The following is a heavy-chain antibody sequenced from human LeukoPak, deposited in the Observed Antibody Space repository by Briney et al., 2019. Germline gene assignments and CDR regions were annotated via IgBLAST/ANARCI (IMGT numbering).Heavy chain of an antibody. Sequence: SETLSLTCAVSGGSISSGGYSWSWIRQPPGKGLEWIGHIYHSGSTYYNPSLKSRVTISVDTSKNQFSLKLSSVTAADMAVYYCARESPTRWRSQYFQHWGQGTLVTVSS. D-gene: IGHD4-23*01. CDR2: IYHSGST. CDR1: GGSISSGGYS. J-gene: IGHJ1*01. V-gene: IGHV4-30-2*05. CDR3: ARESPTRWRSQYFQH.